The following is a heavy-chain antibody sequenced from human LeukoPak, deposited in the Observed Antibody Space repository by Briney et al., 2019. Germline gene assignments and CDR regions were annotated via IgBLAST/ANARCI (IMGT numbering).Heavy chain of an antibody. Sequence: PGASVKVSCKASGYTFTSYGISWVRQAPGQGLEWMGWISAYNGNTNYAQKLQGRVTMTTDTSTSTAYMELRSLRSDDTAVYYCAREKVWGYSYRDGPYYGMDVWGKGTTVTVSS. D-gene: IGHD5-18*01. CDR2: ISAYNGNT. CDR1: GYTFTSYG. CDR3: AREKVWGYSYRDGPYYGMDV. V-gene: IGHV1-18*04. J-gene: IGHJ6*04.